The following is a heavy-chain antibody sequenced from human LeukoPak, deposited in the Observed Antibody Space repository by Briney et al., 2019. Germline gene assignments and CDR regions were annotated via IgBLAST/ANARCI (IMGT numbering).Heavy chain of an antibody. D-gene: IGHD6-13*01. CDR2: IYYSGST. CDR3: ARMVPEYSSSWDGLFDY. J-gene: IGHJ4*02. CDR1: GGSISSSSYH. V-gene: IGHV4-39*01. Sequence: SETLSLTCTVSGGSISSSSYHWGWIRQPPGKGLEWIGSIYYSGSTYYNPSLKSRVTISVDTSKNQFSLKLSSVTAADTAVYYCARMVPEYSSSWDGLFDYWGQGTLVTVSS.